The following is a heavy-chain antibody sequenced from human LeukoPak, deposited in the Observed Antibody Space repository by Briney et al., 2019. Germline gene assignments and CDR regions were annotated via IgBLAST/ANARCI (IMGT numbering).Heavy chain of an antibody. D-gene: IGHD3-22*01. V-gene: IGHV3-66*01. J-gene: IGHJ3*02. CDR1: GFTVSSNY. CDR3: ARDRVYYYDSSGYYPDAFDI. Sequence: GGSLRLSCAASGFTVSSNYMSWVRQAPGKGLEWVSVIYSGGSTYYADSVKGRFTISRDDSKNTLYLQMNSLRAEDTAVYYCARDRVYYYDSSGYYPDAFDIWGQGTMVTVSS. CDR2: IYSGGST.